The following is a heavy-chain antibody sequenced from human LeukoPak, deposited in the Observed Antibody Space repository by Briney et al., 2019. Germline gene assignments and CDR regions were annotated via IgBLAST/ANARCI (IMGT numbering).Heavy chain of an antibody. Sequence: SETLSLTCTVSDDSFSSNDYYWAWIRQPPGKGLECIGGIRYSGNTYFNPSHKSRVTISMDTSKNQISLNLISVTAADTAVYYCARRSPAPYYDFWSGYYDAFDIWGQGTMVTVSS. CDR1: DDSFSSNDYY. CDR3: ARRSPAPYYDFWSGYYDAFDI. CDR2: IRYSGNT. D-gene: IGHD3-3*01. V-gene: IGHV4-39*01. J-gene: IGHJ3*02.